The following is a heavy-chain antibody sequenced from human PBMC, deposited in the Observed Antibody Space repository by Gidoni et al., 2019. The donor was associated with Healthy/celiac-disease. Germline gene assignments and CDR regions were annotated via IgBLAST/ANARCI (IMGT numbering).Heavy chain of an antibody. CDR1: GCTFSSYA. Sequence: EVQLLESGGGWVQPGGSLRLACAASGCTFSSYAMSWVRQAPGKGLEWVSAISGSGGSTYYADSVKGRFTISRDNSKNTLYLQMNSLRAEDTAVYYCAKESYSSGHVFDYWGQGTLVTVSS. V-gene: IGHV3-23*01. J-gene: IGHJ4*02. CDR3: AKESYSSGHVFDY. D-gene: IGHD6-19*01. CDR2: ISGSGGST.